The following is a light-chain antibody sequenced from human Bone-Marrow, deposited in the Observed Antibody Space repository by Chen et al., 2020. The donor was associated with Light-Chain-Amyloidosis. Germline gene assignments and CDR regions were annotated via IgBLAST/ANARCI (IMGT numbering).Light chain of an antibody. V-gene: IGKV4-1*01. J-gene: IGKJ3*01. Sequence: DIVMTQSPDSLAVSLGERATINCKSSQSVLYSSNNKNYLAWYQQKPGQPPKLLIHWASTRESGVPDRFSGSGSRTDFTLTISSLQAEDVAVYYCQQYYNTLTFGPGTKVNIK. CDR2: WAS. CDR1: QSVLYSSNNKNY. CDR3: QQYYNTLT.